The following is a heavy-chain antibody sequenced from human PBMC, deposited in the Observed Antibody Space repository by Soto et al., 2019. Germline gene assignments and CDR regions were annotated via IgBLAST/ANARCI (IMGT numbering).Heavy chain of an antibody. CDR2: ISAYNGNT. CDR1: GYTFTSYG. J-gene: IGHJ6*02. V-gene: IGHV1-18*01. Sequence: ASVKVSCKASGYTFTSYGISWVRQAPGQGLEWMGWISAYNGNTNYAQKLQGRVTMTTDTSTSTAYMELRSLRSDDTAVYYCAREHYDFWSAKYYYYGMDVWGQGTTVTVSS. CDR3: AREHYDFWSAKYYYYGMDV. D-gene: IGHD3-3*01.